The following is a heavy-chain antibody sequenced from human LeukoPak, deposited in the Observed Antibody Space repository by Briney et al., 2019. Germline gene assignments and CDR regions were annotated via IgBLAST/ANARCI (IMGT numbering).Heavy chain of an antibody. V-gene: IGHV1-69*13. CDR1: GGTFSSYA. Sequence: VASVKVSCKASGGTFSSYAISWVRQAPGQGLEWMGGIIPIFGTANYAQKFQGRVTITADESTSTAYMELSSLRSEDTAVYYCARGWELAHYYYYGMDVWGQGTTVTVSS. CDR3: ARGWELAHYYYYGMDV. J-gene: IGHJ6*02. D-gene: IGHD1-26*01. CDR2: IIPIFGTA.